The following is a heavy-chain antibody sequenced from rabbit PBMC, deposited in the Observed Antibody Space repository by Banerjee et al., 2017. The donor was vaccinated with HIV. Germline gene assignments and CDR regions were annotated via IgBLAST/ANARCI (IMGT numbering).Heavy chain of an antibody. CDR1: GIDFSGYYY. CDR2: IDSSDGNT. CDR3: ATYDDYDGDFNL. V-gene: IGHV1S43*01. D-gene: IGHD2-1*01. Sequence: QEQLVESGGGLVQPGGTLTLTCKASGIDFSGYYYMCWVRQAPGKGLELIACIDSSDGNTWYANWVNGRFTISRSTSLNTVDLKMTSLTAADTATYFCATYDDYDGDFNLRGPGTLVTVS. J-gene: IGHJ4*01.